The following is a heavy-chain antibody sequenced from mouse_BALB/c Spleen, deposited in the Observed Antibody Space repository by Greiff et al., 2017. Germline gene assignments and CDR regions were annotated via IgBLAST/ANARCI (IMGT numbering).Heavy chain of an antibody. CDR3: ARDSLPGAMDY. CDR1: GFTFSSYT. D-gene: IGHD1-2*01. Sequence: EVQVVESGGGLVQPGGSLKLSCAASGFTFSSYTMSWVRQTPEKRLEWVAYISNGGGSTYYPDTVKGRFTISRDNAKNTLYLQMSSLKSEDTAMYYCARDSLPGAMDYWGQGTSVTVSS. V-gene: IGHV5-12-2*01. J-gene: IGHJ4*01. CDR2: ISNGGGST.